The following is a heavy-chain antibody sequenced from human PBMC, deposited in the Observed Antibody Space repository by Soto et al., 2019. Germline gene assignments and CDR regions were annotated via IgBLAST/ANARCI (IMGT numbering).Heavy chain of an antibody. CDR1: GFTFSDYY. CDR3: AREYSVTVFDY. J-gene: IGHJ4*02. D-gene: IGHD4-17*01. Sequence: PGGSLRLSWAASGFTFSDYYMSWIRQAPGKGLEWVSYISSSSSTIYYADSVKGRFTISRDNAKNSLYLQMNSLRAEDTAVYYCAREYSVTVFDYWGQGTLVTVSS. CDR2: ISSSSSTI. V-gene: IGHV3-11*04.